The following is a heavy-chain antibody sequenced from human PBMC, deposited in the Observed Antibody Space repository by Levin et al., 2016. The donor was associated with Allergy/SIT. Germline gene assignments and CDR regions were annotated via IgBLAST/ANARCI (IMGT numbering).Heavy chain of an antibody. Sequence: LSLTCAASGFTFSSYAMSWVRQAPGKGLEWVSAISGSGGSTYYADSVKGRFTISRDNSKNTLYLQMNSLRAEDTAVYYCAKPYSSSWYVQNVRNWYFDLWGRGTLVTVSS. V-gene: IGHV3-23*01. CDR1: GFTFSSYA. CDR3: AKPYSSSWYVQNVRNWYFDL. D-gene: IGHD6-13*01. J-gene: IGHJ2*01. CDR2: ISGSGGST.